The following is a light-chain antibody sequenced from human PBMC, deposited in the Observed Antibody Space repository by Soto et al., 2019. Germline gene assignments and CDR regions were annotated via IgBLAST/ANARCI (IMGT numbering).Light chain of an antibody. CDR3: QQYNSAPMT. V-gene: IGKV1-27*01. Sequence: DIQMTQSPSSLSASVGDRVTITCRSSQGISNYLAWYQQKPGRVPTLLIYAASTLQSGVPSRFSGSGSGTDFTLTISSLQPADVATYYCQQYNSAPMTFGQGTKVEIK. CDR1: QGISNY. J-gene: IGKJ1*01. CDR2: AAS.